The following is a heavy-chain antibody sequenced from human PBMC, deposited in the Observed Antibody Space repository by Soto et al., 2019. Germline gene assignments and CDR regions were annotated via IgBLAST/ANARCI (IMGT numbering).Heavy chain of an antibody. J-gene: IGHJ4*02. CDR3: ASPIAVAGYYFDY. V-gene: IGHV3-7*01. Sequence: GGSLRLSCAASGFTFSSYWMSWVRQAPGKGLEWVANIKQDGSEKYYVDSVKGRFTISRDNAKNSLYLQMNSLRAEDTAVYYRASPIAVAGYYFDYWGQGTLVTVSS. D-gene: IGHD6-19*01. CDR1: GFTFSSYW. CDR2: IKQDGSEK.